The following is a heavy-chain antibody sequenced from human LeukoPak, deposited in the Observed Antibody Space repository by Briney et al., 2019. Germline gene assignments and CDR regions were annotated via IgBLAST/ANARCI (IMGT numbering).Heavy chain of an antibody. CDR1: GGTFSSYA. Sequence: SVKVSCKASGGTFSSYAISWVRQAPGQGLEWLGGIIPIFGTANYAQKFQGRVTITADESTSTAYMELSSLRSEDTAVYYCARDLSASDRAFDYWGQGTLVTVSS. CDR3: ARDLSASDRAFDY. V-gene: IGHV1-69*13. J-gene: IGHJ4*02. D-gene: IGHD3-22*01. CDR2: IIPIFGTA.